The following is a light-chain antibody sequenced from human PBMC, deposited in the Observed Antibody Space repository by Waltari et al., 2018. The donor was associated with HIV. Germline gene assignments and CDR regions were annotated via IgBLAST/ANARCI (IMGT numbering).Light chain of an antibody. V-gene: IGLV1-44*01. CDR3: AAWDDSLNGPV. J-gene: IGLJ3*02. CDR1: SSNIGSNT. Sequence: QSVLTPPPSASGTPGQRVTVSCSGSSSNIGSNTVNWYQQRPGTAPKLLIYSNNQRPSVVPDRFSGSKSGTSASLAISGLQSEDEADYYCAAWDDSLNGPVFGGGTKLTVL. CDR2: SNN.